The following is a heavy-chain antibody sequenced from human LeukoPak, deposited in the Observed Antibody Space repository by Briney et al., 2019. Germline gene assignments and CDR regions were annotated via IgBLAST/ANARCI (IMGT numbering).Heavy chain of an antibody. CDR1: GFSFSSYA. V-gene: IGHV3-23*01. Sequence: GGSLRLSCAASGFSFSSYALCWVRQAPGEGLEWVSAISGSGGSTYYADSVKGRFTVSRDKSKNTLYLQMNSLRVEDTAVYYCAKDSGWTDTDVFDIWGQGTMVTVSS. CDR3: AKDSGWTDTDVFDI. D-gene: IGHD6-19*01. J-gene: IGHJ3*02. CDR2: ISGSGGST.